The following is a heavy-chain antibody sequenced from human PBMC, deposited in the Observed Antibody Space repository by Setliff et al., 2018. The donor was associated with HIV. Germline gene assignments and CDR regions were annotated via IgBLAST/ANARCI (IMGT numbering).Heavy chain of an antibody. J-gene: IGHJ3*01. V-gene: IGHV3-23*05. CDR1: DFSVSSDE. CDR2: ITSSYIT. Sequence: GGSLRLSCAVSDFSVSSDEMSWVRQAPGKGLEWVSTITSSYITKYADSLTGRFTISRDNSKNNLYLQMNNLRVEDTAVYYCAKLYPRCAVTPISPFDVWGLGTKVTVSS. D-gene: IGHD5-12*01. CDR3: AKLYPRCAVTPISPFDV.